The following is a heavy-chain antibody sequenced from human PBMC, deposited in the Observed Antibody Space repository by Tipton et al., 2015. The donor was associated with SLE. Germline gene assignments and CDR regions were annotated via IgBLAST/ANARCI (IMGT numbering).Heavy chain of an antibody. V-gene: IGHV4-30-4*08. CDR2: IYYSGSA. Sequence: TLSLTCTVSGGSISSGDYFWSWIRQPPGKGLEWIGYIYYSGSAYYNPSLKSRVTISIDPSKNQFSLKLSSVTAADTAVYYCARTNYYYDSSGYSFDPWGQGTLVTVSS. CDR3: ARTNYYYDSSGYSFDP. J-gene: IGHJ5*02. CDR1: GGSISSGDYF. D-gene: IGHD3-22*01.